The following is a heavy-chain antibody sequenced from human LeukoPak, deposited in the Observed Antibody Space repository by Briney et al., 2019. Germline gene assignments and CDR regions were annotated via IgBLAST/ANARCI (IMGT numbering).Heavy chain of an antibody. D-gene: IGHD5-18*01. CDR3: ARGMDTAMVYYYYGMDV. Sequence: ASVKVSCKASGYTFTGYYMHWVRQAPGQGLEWMGWINPNSGGTNYAQKFQGWVTMTRDTSISTAYMELSRLRSDDTAVYYCARGMDTAMVYYYYGMDVWGQGTTVTVSS. J-gene: IGHJ6*02. CDR1: GYTFTGYY. V-gene: IGHV1-2*04. CDR2: INPNSGGT.